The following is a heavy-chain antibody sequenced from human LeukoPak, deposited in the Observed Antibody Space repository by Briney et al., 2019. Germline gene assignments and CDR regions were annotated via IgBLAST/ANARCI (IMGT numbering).Heavy chain of an antibody. V-gene: IGHV4-4*07. J-gene: IGHJ4*02. CDR1: GDSISNYY. CDR3: ARGPPPDFDC. CDR2: IYTSGST. Sequence: SETLSLTCTVSGDSISNYYWSWIRRPAGKGLEWIGRIYTSGSTNYNPSLKSRVTTSVDTSKNQFSLKLSSVTAADTAVYYCARGPPPDFDCWGQGTLVTVSS.